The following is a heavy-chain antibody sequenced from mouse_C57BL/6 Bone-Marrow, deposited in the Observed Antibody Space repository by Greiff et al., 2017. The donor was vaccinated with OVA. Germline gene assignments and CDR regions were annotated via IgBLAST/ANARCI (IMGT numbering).Heavy chain of an antibody. CDR2: FYPGSGSI. CDR3: ARWGGNYVDFDY. V-gene: IGHV1-62-2*01. D-gene: IGHD2-1*01. J-gene: IGHJ2*01. Sequence: VQGVESGAELVKPGASVKLSCKASGYTFTEYTIHWVKQRSGQGLEWIGWFYPGSGSIKYNEKFKDKATLTADKSSSTVYMELSRLTSEDSAVYFCARWGGNYVDFDYWGQGTTLTVSS. CDR1: GYTFTEYT.